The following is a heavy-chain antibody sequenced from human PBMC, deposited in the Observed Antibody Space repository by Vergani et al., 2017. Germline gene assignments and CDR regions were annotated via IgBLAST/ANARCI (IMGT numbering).Heavy chain of an antibody. V-gene: IGHV1-2*02. D-gene: IGHD2-15*01. CDR2: INPNSGGT. CDR3: ARDLVVVVAATYYYGMDV. Sequence: QVQLVQSGAEVKKPGASVKVSCKASGYTFTGYYMHWVRQAPGQGLEWMGWINPNSGGTNYAQKFQGRVTMTRDTSISTAYMELGRLRSDDTAVYYCARDLVVVVAATYYYGMDVWGQGTTVTVSS. J-gene: IGHJ6*02. CDR1: GYTFTGYY.